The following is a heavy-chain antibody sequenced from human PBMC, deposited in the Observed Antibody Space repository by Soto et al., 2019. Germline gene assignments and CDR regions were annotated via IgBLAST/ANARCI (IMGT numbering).Heavy chain of an antibody. CDR3: TALRLDP. CDR1: GYTFTAFY. Sequence: ASVKVSCKASGYTFTAFYMNWVRQAPGQGLEWMGWVNPNTGVTKYAQKFQGRVTMTRDTSINTAYMELSGLTSDDTAVYYCTALRLDPWGQGTLVTVSS. V-gene: IGHV1-2*02. D-gene: IGHD3-9*01. CDR2: VNPNTGVT. J-gene: IGHJ5*02.